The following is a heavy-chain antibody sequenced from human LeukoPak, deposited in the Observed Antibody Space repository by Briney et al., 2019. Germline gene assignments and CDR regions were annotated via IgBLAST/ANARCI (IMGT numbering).Heavy chain of an antibody. D-gene: IGHD3-22*01. Sequence: ASVKVSCKASGYTFTGYYMHWVRQAPGQGLEWMGWINPNSGGTNYAQKFQGRVTMTRDTSISTAYMGLSRLRSDDTAVYYCARMSRWSASSGYYDDGDYWGQGTLVTVSS. CDR1: GYTFTGYY. V-gene: IGHV1-2*02. CDR3: ARMSRWSASSGYYDDGDY. J-gene: IGHJ4*02. CDR2: INPNSGGT.